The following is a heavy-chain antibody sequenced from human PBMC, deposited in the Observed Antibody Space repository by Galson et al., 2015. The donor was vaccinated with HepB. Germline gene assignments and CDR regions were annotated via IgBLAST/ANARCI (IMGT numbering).Heavy chain of an antibody. J-gene: IGHJ4*02. CDR2: ISRSGGST. CDR1: GLTFSSYA. D-gene: IGHD5-12*01. V-gene: IGHV3-23*01. Sequence: SRRLSCAASGLTFSSYAMCWFRQAPGKGLEWVSAISRSGGSTYYADSVKGRFTISSDNSKNTPYLEMNSMRTEDTAVYYCANIGGYERDWAFDYWGQGTLVTVSS. CDR3: ANIGGYERDWAFDY.